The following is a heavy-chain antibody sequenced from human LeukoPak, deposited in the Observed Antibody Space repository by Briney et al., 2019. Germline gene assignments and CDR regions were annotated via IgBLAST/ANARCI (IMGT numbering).Heavy chain of an antibody. V-gene: IGHV3-48*04. J-gene: IGHJ4*02. D-gene: IGHD5-12*01. CDR2: ISYGSGTI. Sequence: GGSLRLSCAASGFIFSSKSMNWVRQAPGKGLEWVSYISYGSGTIYYADSVKGRFTISRDNAKNTLYLQMNSLRAEDTAVYYCARTSGYSGYDLGYWGQGTLVTVSS. CDR1: GFIFSSKS. CDR3: ARTSGYSGYDLGY.